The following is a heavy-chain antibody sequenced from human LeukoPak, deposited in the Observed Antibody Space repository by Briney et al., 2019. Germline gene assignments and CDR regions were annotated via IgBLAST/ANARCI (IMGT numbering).Heavy chain of an antibody. V-gene: IGHV3-74*01. CDR3: AKESGYDVDLEY. J-gene: IGHJ4*02. D-gene: IGHD5-12*01. CDR2: INTDGSTT. Sequence: GGSLRLSCAGSGFTFSTYWMHWVRQAPGGGLVWVSGINTDGSTTSYADSVRGRFTISRDNAKNTVYLQMSSLRAEDTAVYYCAKESGYDVDLEYWGQGALVTVSS. CDR1: GFTFSTYW.